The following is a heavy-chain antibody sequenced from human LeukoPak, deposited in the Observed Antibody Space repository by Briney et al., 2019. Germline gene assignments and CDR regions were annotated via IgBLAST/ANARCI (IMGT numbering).Heavy chain of an antibody. CDR2: ISAYNGNT. V-gene: IGHV1-18*01. Sequence: ASVKVSCKASGYTFTSYGISWVRQAPGQGLEWMGWISAYNGNTNYAQKLQGRVTMTTDTSTSTAYMELRSLRSDDTAVHYCARVMSYTGPAAIQYYFDYWGQGTLVTVSS. J-gene: IGHJ4*02. CDR1: GYTFTSYG. CDR3: ARVMSYTGPAAIQYYFDY. D-gene: IGHD2-2*01.